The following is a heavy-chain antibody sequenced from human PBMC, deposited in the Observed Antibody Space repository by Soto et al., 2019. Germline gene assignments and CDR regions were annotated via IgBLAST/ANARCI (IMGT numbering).Heavy chain of an antibody. Sequence: QVQLQESGPGLVKPSQTLFLTCTVSGGSISSGGYYWSWIRQHPGKGLERIGYTYYSGSTYYNPPLKSRVTISVDTSKNQFSLKLSSGTAADTAVYYCARSFDDYYGSGSYHWIDPWGQGTLVTVSS. V-gene: IGHV4-31*03. J-gene: IGHJ5*02. CDR2: TYYSGST. CDR3: ARSFDDYYGSGSYHWIDP. CDR1: GGSISSGGYY. D-gene: IGHD3-10*01.